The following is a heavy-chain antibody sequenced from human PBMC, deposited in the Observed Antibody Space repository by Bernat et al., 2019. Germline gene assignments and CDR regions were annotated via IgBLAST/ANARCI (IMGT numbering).Heavy chain of an antibody. J-gene: IGHJ4*02. CDR2: IYYSGST. Sequence: QVQLQESGPGLVKPSETLSLTCTVSGGSISSYYWSWIRQPPGKGLEWIGYIYYSGSTNYNPSLKSRVTISVDTSKNQFSLKLSSVTAADTAGYYCARLVAGYFDYWGQGTLVTVSS. CDR1: GGSISSYY. CDR3: ARLVAGYFDY. V-gene: IGHV4-59*01.